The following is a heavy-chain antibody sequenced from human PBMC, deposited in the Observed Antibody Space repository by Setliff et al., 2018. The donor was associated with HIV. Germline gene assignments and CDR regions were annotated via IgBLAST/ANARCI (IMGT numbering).Heavy chain of an antibody. CDR1: GFTFSIFP. V-gene: IGHV3-30*04. CDR2: ISSDGNDK. J-gene: IGHJ4*02. D-gene: IGHD3-22*01. CDR3: ARVTSDSSGYYWGYYFDY. Sequence: GGSLRLSCAASGFTFSIFPMHWLRQAPGKELEWVAVISSDGNDKYNADSVNGRFTISRDNSENTLYLQMNGLRSEDTAVYYCARVTSDSSGYYWGYYFDYWGQGTRVTVSS.